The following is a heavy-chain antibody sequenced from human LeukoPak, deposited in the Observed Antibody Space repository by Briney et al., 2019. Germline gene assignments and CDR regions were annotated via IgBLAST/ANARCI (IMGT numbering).Heavy chain of an antibody. V-gene: IGHV4-4*07. CDR3: ARDPRGIVGANHNWFDP. CDR2: IYASGST. CDR1: GGSISSYY. J-gene: IGHJ5*02. Sequence: SVTLSLTCTVSGGSISSYYWSWIRQPAGKGLEWIGRIYASGSTNYNPSLKSRVTMSVDTSKSQFSLKLISVTAADTAVYYCARDPRGIVGANHNWFDPWGQGTLVTVSS. D-gene: IGHD1-26*01.